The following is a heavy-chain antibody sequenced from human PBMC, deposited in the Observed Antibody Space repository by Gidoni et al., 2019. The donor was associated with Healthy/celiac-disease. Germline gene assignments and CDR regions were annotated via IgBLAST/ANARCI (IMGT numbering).Heavy chain of an antibody. Sequence: EVQLVESGGGLVKPGGSLRLSCAASGFTFSSSSMNWVRQAPGKGLEWVSSISSSSSYIYYADSVKGRFTISRDNAKNSLYLQMNSLRAEDTAVYYCAISPILTGYFDAFDIWGQGTMVTVSS. D-gene: IGHD3-9*01. J-gene: IGHJ3*02. CDR1: GFTFSSSS. V-gene: IGHV3-21*01. CDR3: AISPILTGYFDAFDI. CDR2: ISSSSSYI.